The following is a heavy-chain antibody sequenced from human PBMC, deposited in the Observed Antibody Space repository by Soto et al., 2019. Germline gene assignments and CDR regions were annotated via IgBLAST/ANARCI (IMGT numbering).Heavy chain of an antibody. CDR1: GFNFDTYV. D-gene: IGHD3-9*01. V-gene: IGHV3-30-3*01. J-gene: IGHJ4*02. CDR3: ARDPVAVTGSFVDY. CDR2: ISYHCREI. Sequence: GGSLRLTCAASGFNFDTYVFHWSGQSPGKGLEGLSVISYHCREIHYVDAVKGRFTISRDKSRNTIYLQMNSLTYEDTAVYYCARDPVAVTGSFVDYWGQGTLVTVSS.